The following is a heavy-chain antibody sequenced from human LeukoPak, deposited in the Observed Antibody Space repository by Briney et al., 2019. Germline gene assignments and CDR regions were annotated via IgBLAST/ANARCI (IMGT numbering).Heavy chain of an antibody. J-gene: IGHJ4*02. V-gene: IGHV4-34*01. CDR2: INHSGST. Sequence: PGGSLRLSCAASGITFSNAWMNWVRQPPGKGLEWIGEINHSGSTNYNPSLKSRVTISVDTSKNQFSLKLSSVTAADTAVYYCARSISGYWGQGTLVTVSS. D-gene: IGHD3-3*02. CDR3: ARSISGY. CDR1: GITFSNAW.